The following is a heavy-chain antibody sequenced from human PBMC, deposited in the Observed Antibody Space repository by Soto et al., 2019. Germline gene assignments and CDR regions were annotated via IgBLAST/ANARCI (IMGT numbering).Heavy chain of an antibody. D-gene: IGHD6-13*01. V-gene: IGHV1-46*03. CDR2: INPSGGST. CDR3: ARDVYREQQLSFMDV. Sequence: ASVKVSCKASGYTFTSYYMHWVRQAPGQGLEWMGIINPSGGSTSYAQKFQGRVTMTRDTSTSTVYMELSSLRSEDTAVYYFARDVYREQQLSFMDVWGKGTTVTVSS. J-gene: IGHJ6*03. CDR1: GYTFTSYY.